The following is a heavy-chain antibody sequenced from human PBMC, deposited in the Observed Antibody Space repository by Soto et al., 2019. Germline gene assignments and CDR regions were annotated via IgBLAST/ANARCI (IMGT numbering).Heavy chain of an antibody. J-gene: IGHJ3*02. CDR1: GFTFNEAW. V-gene: IGHV3-15*01. D-gene: IGHD2-2*01. CDR2: IKTKTDGGTT. CDR3: TTERCTGTNCYVKNAFDS. Sequence: PVGSLRLSCAASGFTFNEAWMTWVRQARGKGLEWVGRIKTKTDGGTTDYAAPVKGRFTISRDDSKNTVYLQMNSLKIEDTGVYYCTTERCTGTNCYVKNAFDSWGQGTMVTVSS.